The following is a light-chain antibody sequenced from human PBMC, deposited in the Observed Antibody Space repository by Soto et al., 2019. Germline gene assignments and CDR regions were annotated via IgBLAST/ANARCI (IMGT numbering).Light chain of an antibody. CDR1: QSVSRY. CDR3: QQYNNWPPT. CDR2: GAS. V-gene: IGKV3-15*01. Sequence: EIVMTQSPVTLSVSPGERDTLSCRASQSVSRYLAWYQQKPGQAPRLLIYGASTRATNSPAKFSGSGSGTEFTLTISSLRSEDFAVYYCQQYNNWPPTFGQGTKVEIK. J-gene: IGKJ1*01.